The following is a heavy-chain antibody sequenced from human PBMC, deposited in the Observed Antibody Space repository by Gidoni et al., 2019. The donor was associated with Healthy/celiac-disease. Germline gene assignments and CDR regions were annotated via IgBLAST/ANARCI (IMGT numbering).Heavy chain of an antibody. CDR2: ISSNGGST. CDR1: GFTFSSYA. CDR3: AREDGSGTYSFDY. D-gene: IGHD3-10*01. V-gene: IGHV3-64*01. J-gene: IGHJ4*02. Sequence: EVQLVESGGGLVKPGGSLRLTCAASGFTFSSYAMHWVRQAPGKGLEDVSAISSNGGSTYYANSVKGRFTIARDNSKNTLYLQMGSLRAEDMAVYYCAREDGSGTYSFDYWGQGTLVTVSS.